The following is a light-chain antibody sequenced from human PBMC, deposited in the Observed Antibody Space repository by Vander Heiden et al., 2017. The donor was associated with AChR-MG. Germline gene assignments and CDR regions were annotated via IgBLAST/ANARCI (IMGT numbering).Light chain of an antibody. CDR1: QSVSSY. Sequence: PATLSLSPGERATLSCRASQSVSSYLAWYQQKPGQAPRLLIYDASNRATGIPARFSGSGSGTDFTLTISSLEPEDFAVYYCQQRSNWPELTFGGGTKVEIK. CDR2: DAS. CDR3: QQRSNWPELT. V-gene: IGKV3-11*01. J-gene: IGKJ4*01.